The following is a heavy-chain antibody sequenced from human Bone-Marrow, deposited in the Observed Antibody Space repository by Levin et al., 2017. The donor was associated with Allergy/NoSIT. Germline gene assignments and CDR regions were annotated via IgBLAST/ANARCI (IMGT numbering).Heavy chain of an antibody. CDR2: FHTSGST. D-gene: IGHD3-22*01. CDR3: ARESTDNYDNSGFLEAFDI. V-gene: IGHV4-61*02. CDR1: GGSINRGSYY. J-gene: IGHJ3*02. Sequence: SETLSLTCTVSGGSINRGSYYWSWIRQPAGKGLEWIGRFHTSGSTHYNPSLKSRVTISVDTAKNQFSLRLSSLTASDTAMYYCARESTDNYDNSGFLEAFDIWGQGTKVTVSS.